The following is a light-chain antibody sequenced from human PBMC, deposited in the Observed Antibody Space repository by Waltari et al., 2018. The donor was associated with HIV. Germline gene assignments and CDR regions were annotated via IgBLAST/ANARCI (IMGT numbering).Light chain of an antibody. CDR3: SSYTSSRTVV. J-gene: IGLJ2*01. Sequence: SALPEPASVSGSPGHAMTLSRPADSPDHGRSTHVPWYQHHPGKAPKLIIYDRSNRPSGVSNRFSGSKSGTTASLTISGLQAEDEADYYCSSYTSSRTVVFGGGTKLTVL. CDR1: SPDHGRSTH. CDR2: DRS. V-gene: IGLV2-14*03.